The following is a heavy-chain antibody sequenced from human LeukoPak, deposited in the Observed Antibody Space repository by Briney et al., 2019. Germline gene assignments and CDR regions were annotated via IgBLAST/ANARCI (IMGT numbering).Heavy chain of an antibody. V-gene: IGHV4-59*02. J-gene: IGHJ4*02. D-gene: IGHD3-10*01. CDR2: IYYGGST. CDR3: ARGTIGSYTY. CDR1: GGSVNNYY. Sequence: SETLSLTCSVSGGSVNNYYWNWVRQPPGKGLDWIGYIYYGGSTNYNPSLKSRVTISVDTSKNQFSLKLRSVTAADTAVYYCARGTIGSYTYWGQGTLVTVSS.